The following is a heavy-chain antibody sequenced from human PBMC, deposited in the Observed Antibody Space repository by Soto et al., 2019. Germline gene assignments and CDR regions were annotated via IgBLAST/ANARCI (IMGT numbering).Heavy chain of an antibody. J-gene: IGHJ6*02. V-gene: IGHV1-69*01. Sequence: QVQLVQSGAEVRKSGSSVKVSCKAAGGTFSDYALSWVRQAPGQGLEWMGGIIPMFATTNYAQKFQGRVTITADDSATTAHMELSSLKSEDTAVYYCARGRGIGCSRTWNIYWYYNMDVWGQGTTVTVSS. CDR3: ARGRGIGCSRTWNIYWYYNMDV. CDR1: GGTFSDYA. D-gene: IGHD1-1*01. CDR2: IIPMFATT.